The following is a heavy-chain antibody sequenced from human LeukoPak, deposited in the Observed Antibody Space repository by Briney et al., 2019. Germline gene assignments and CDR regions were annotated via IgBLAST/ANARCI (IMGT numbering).Heavy chain of an antibody. V-gene: IGHV3-33*08. D-gene: IGHD3-22*01. CDR2: IWYDGSNK. CDR3: ARALNYYDSSGYYPGD. J-gene: IGHJ4*02. Sequence: PGGSLRLSCAASGFTFSSYGMHWVRQAPGKGLEWVAVIWYDGSNKYYADSVKGRFTISRDNSKNTLYLQMNSLRAEDTAVYYCARALNYYDSSGYYPGDWGQGTLVTVSS. CDR1: GFTFSSYG.